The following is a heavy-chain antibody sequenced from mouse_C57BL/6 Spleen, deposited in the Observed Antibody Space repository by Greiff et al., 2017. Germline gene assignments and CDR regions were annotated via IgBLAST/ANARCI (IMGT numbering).Heavy chain of an antibody. CDR2: IHPNSGSS. CDR3: ARRITTVVATGNAMDY. D-gene: IGHD1-1*01. CDR1: GYTFTSYW. V-gene: IGHV1-64*01. J-gene: IGHJ4*01. Sequence: QVQLQQPGAELVKPGASVKLSCKASGYTFTSYWMHWVKQRPGQGLEWIGMIHPNSGSSNYNEKFKSKATLTVDKSSSTAYMQLSSLTSEDSAVYYCARRITTVVATGNAMDYWGQGTSVTVSS.